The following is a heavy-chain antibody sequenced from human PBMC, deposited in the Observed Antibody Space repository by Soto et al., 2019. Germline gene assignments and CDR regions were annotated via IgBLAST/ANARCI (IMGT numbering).Heavy chain of an antibody. CDR2: IIPIFGTA. V-gene: IGHV1-69*05. D-gene: IGHD2-15*01. Sequence: ASVKVSCKASGGTFSSYAISWVRQAPRQGLEWMGGIIPIFGTANYAQKFQGRVTITTDESTSTAYMELSSLRSEDTAVYYCACQGYCSGGSCSKPYYYYGMDVWGQGTTVTVSS. CDR1: GGTFSSYA. CDR3: ACQGYCSGGSCSKPYYYYGMDV. J-gene: IGHJ6*02.